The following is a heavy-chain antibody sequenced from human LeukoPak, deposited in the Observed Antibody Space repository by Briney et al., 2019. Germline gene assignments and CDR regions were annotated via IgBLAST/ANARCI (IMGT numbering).Heavy chain of an antibody. CDR3: ARGSGWSDYYYYYMDV. CDR2: IYTSGST. J-gene: IGHJ6*03. V-gene: IGHV4-4*07. CDR1: GGSISSYY. D-gene: IGHD6-19*01. Sequence: SETLSLTCTVSGGSISSYYWSWIRQPAGKGLEWIGRIYTSGSTNYNPSLKSRVTISVDTSKNQFSLKLSSVTAADTAVYYCARGSGWSDYYYYYMDVWGKGTTVTVSS.